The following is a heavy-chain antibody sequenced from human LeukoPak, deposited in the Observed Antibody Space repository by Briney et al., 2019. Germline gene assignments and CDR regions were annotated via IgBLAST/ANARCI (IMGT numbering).Heavy chain of an antibody. Sequence: GASVKVSCKASGFTFTSHDYNWVRQATGQGLEWMGWMNPNSGNTGYAQKFQGRVTMTRDTSITTVYMELSSLTSEDTAVYYCARGGGSGYSYGWGQGTLVTVSS. J-gene: IGHJ4*02. CDR2: MNPNSGNT. CDR1: GFTFTSHD. V-gene: IGHV1-8*01. CDR3: ARGGGSGYSYG. D-gene: IGHD5-18*01.